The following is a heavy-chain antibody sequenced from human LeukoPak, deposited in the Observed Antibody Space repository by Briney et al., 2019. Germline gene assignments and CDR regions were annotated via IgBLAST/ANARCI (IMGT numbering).Heavy chain of an antibody. V-gene: IGHV3-21*05. CDR2: ISVTSEK. Sequence: GGSLRLSCAASGFTFSSFRVNWVRQAPGKGLEWLSHISVTSEKSYADSVKGRVTISRDNAKNSLYLQMNGLRAEDTAVYYCARDSSGYYDFDYWGQGPLVSVSS. D-gene: IGHD3-22*01. CDR3: ARDSSGYYDFDY. CDR1: GFTFSSFR. J-gene: IGHJ4*02.